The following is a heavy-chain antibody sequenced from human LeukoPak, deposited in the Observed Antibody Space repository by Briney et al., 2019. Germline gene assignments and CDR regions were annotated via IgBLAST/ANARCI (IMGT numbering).Heavy chain of an antibody. CDR3: ARDIFTIAVAGRGGFDY. Sequence: SETLSLTCTVSGGSISSSSYYWGWIRQPPGKGLEWIGSIYYSGSTYYNPSLKSRVTISVDTSKNQFSLKLSSVTAADTAVYYCARDIFTIAVAGRGGFDYWGQGTLVTVSS. V-gene: IGHV4-39*07. CDR2: IYYSGST. J-gene: IGHJ4*02. D-gene: IGHD6-19*01. CDR1: GGSISSSSYY.